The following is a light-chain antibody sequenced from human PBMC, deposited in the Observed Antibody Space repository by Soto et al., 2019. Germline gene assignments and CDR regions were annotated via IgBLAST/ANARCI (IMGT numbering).Light chain of an antibody. J-gene: IGKJ1*01. CDR1: QNVVYSSNNKDF. Sequence: DSVMTQAPGSLAVSLGERATINCKSSQNVVYSSNNKDFLAWYQQKPGQPPKLLIYWASTRQSGVPDRFSASGAGTDFTLTISSLQAEDVAVYYCQQYYDTPWTFGQGTTGDIK. CDR3: QQYYDTPWT. V-gene: IGKV4-1*01. CDR2: WAS.